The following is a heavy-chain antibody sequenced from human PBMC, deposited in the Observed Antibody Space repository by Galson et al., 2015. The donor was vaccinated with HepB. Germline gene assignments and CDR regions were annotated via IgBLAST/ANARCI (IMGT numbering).Heavy chain of an antibody. J-gene: IGHJ4*02. CDR1: GFTFSSAT. Sequence: SVKVSCKASGFTFSSATMQWVRQARGQRLEWIGWIDAGSGYTSYSQKFQERVTISRDTSASIAYMDVSSLISEDTAVYYCATGEGYSSNWGQGTLITVSS. CDR3: ATGEGYSSN. D-gene: IGHD6-19*01. V-gene: IGHV1-58*02. CDR2: IDAGSGYT.